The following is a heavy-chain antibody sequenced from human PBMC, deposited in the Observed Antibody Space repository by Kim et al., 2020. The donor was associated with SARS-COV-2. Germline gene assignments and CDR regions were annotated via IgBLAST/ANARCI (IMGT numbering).Heavy chain of an antibody. D-gene: IGHD3-16*02. CDR2: ISYDGSNK. J-gene: IGHJ6*02. Sequence: GGSLRLSCAASGFTFSSYAMHWVRQAPGKGLEWVAVISYDGSNKYYVDSVKGRFTISRDNSKNTLYLQMNSPRAEDTAVYYCARGYDYIWGSYRPLDYYYYGMDVWGQGTTVTVSS. V-gene: IGHV3-30*04. CDR3: ARGYDYIWGSYRPLDYYYYGMDV. CDR1: GFTFSSYA.